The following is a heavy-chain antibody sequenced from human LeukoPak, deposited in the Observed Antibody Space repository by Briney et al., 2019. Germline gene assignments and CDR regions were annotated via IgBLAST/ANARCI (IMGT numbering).Heavy chain of an antibody. V-gene: IGHV3-23*01. CDR1: GGSIRSSYYY. D-gene: IGHD5-12*01. CDR2: ISGSGGST. J-gene: IGHJ4*02. Sequence: PSETLSLTCTVSGGSIRSSYYYWGWIRQPPGKGLEWVSAISGSGGSTYYADSVKGRFTISRDNSKNTLYLQMNSLRAEDTAVYYCAKPEGGIVARLDYWGQGTLVTVSS. CDR3: AKPEGGIVARLDY.